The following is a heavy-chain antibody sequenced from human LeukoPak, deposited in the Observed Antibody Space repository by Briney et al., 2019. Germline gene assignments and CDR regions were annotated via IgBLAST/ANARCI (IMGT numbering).Heavy chain of an antibody. Sequence: GGSPRLSCAASGFTFSNYEMNWVRQAPGKGLEWVSYISSSGSAIYYADSVKGRFTISRDNAKNSLYLQMNSLRAEDTAVYYCARGWYQYYFDCWGQGTLVTVSS. V-gene: IGHV3-48*03. CDR2: ISSSGSAI. D-gene: IGHD2-15*01. CDR1: GFTFSNYE. CDR3: ARGWYQYYFDC. J-gene: IGHJ4*02.